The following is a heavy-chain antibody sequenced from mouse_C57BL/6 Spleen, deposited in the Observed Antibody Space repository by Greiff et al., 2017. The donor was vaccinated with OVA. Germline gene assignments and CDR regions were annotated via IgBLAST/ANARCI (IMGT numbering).Heavy chain of an antibody. D-gene: IGHD6-1*01. CDR2: VYPSDSET. J-gene: IGHJ4*01. Sequence: QVPLQASWAWLVGPWSSVELSCKASGYTFTRYWVEWVKQRPGQGLGWIWNVYPSDSETNYNQKFKDKATLTVDKSSSTAYMQLSSLTSEDSAVYFCARGDLPFYAMDYWGQGTSVTVSS. CDR1: GYTFTRYW. V-gene: IGHV1-61*01. CDR3: ARGDLPFYAMDY.